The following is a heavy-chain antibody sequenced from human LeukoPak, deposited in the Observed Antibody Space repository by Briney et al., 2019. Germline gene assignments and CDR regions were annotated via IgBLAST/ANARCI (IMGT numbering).Heavy chain of an antibody. Sequence: PGGSLRLSCAASGFTFSSYAMSWVRQAPGKGLEWVSVIYSGGSTYYADSVKGRFTISRDNSKNTLYLQMNSLRAEDTAVYYCARDRVGTAMGLGNYYYGMDVWGQGTTVTVSS. CDR3: ARDRVGTAMGLGNYYYGMDV. V-gene: IGHV3-53*01. CDR2: IYSGGST. CDR1: GFTFSSYA. J-gene: IGHJ6*02. D-gene: IGHD5-18*01.